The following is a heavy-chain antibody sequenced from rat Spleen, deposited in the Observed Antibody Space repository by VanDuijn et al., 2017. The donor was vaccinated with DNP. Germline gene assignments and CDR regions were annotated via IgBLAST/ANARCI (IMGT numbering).Heavy chain of an antibody. Sequence: QVQLQQSGVELAKPGSSVKLSCKASDYTFTNYYIGWIKQTTGQGLQYIGYINMGSGGTNYNEQFKGKATLTGGKSSSTAFMQLSSLTPDESAVYYCARGGLYYFDYWGQGTLVTVSS. CDR1: DYTFTNYY. D-gene: IGHD1-6*01. CDR3: ARGGLYYFDY. J-gene: IGHJ3*01. V-gene: IGHV1-43*01. CDR2: INMGSGGT.